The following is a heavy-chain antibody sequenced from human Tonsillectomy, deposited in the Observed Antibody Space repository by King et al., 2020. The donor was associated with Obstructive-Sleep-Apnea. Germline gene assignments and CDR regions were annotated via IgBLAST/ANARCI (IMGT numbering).Heavy chain of an antibody. D-gene: IGHD5-18*01. CDR1: EFTFSNAW. CDR2: IKSTTDGGTT. Sequence: VQLVESGGGLVKPGGSLRLSCAASEFTFSNAWMSWVRQAPGKGLEWVGRIKSTTDGGTTDYAAPVKGRFIISREDSKNTLYLQMNSLKTEDTAVYYCTTDQGTAMVIDYWGQGTLVTVSS. CDR3: TTDQGTAMVIDY. J-gene: IGHJ4*02. V-gene: IGHV3-15*01.